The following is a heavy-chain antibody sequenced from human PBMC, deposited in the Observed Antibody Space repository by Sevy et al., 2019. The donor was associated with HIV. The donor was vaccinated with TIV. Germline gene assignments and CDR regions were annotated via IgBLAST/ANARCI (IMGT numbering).Heavy chain of an antibody. Sequence: ASVKVSCKVSGYTLTKLSIHWVRQAPGKGLEWMGELAPQDGETIYAQRFQGRLTMTEDTSPDTAFMELSSLTSEDTAIYYCTTVGLRYYSGSSSYQGDWFDPWGQGTLVTVSS. CDR1: GYTLTKLS. V-gene: IGHV1-24*01. CDR3: TTVGLRYYSGSSSYQGDWFDP. CDR2: LAPQDGET. D-gene: IGHD2-15*01. J-gene: IGHJ5*02.